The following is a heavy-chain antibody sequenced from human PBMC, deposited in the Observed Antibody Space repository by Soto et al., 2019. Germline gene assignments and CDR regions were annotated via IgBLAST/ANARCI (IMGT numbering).Heavy chain of an antibody. V-gene: IGHV4-30-4*01. CDR1: GGPISSGDYY. CDR3: ARVVRFCSSPSCRGRNWFDP. J-gene: IGHJ5*02. Sequence: PLETLSLTCSVSGGPISSGDYYWSWIRQPPGKGLEWIGYMFYTGTTYYDPSLKSRITISMDTSKNQFSLRLTSVTAADTAEYHCARVVRFCSSPSCRGRNWFDPWGQGTRVTVSS. CDR2: MFYTGTT. D-gene: IGHD2-2*01.